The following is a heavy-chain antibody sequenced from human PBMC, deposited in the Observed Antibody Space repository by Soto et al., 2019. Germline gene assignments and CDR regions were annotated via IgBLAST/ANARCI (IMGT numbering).Heavy chain of an antibody. CDR3: ASKSVASQLSLLQGAMAIFEY. Sequence: SETLSLTCAVYGGSFSGYYWSWIRQPPGKGLEWIGEINHSGSTNYNPSLKSRVTISVDTSKNQFSLKLSSVTAADTAVYYCASKSVASQLSLLQGAMAIFEYWGQGTLVTFSS. J-gene: IGHJ4*02. V-gene: IGHV4-34*01. CDR2: INHSGST. D-gene: IGHD3-16*02. CDR1: GGSFSGYY.